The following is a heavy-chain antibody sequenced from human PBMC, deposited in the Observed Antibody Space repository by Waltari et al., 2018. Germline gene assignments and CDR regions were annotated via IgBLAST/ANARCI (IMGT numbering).Heavy chain of an antibody. J-gene: IGHJ2*01. CDR3: ARAEGMVNPWYFDL. V-gene: IGHV1-69*10. CDR1: GGTFSSYA. D-gene: IGHD5-18*01. CDR2: IIPILGIA. Sequence: CKASGGTFSSYAISWVRQAPGQGLEWMGGIIPILGIANYAQKFQGRVTITADESTSTAYMELSSLRSEDTAVYYCARAEGMVNPWYFDLWGRGTLVTVSS.